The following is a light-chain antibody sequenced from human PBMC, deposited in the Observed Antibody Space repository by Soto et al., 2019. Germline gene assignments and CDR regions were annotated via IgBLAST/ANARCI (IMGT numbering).Light chain of an antibody. CDR2: AAS. J-gene: IGKJ5*01. Sequence: ITMTQSTSSLSASVGDRVTITCGVSQSTSSYLNWYQQKPGKAPKLLISAASTLQSGVPSRFSGSVSWTDFTLTISSLQTADFATYYCQQLKSYPRITFGQGTRLEI. CDR1: QSTSSY. CDR3: QQLKSYPRIT. V-gene: IGKV1-39*01.